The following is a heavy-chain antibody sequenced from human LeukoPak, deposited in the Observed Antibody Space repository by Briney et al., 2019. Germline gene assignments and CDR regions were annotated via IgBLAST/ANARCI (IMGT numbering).Heavy chain of an antibody. CDR3: AKVRYFDWLPPEYNWFDP. J-gene: IGHJ5*02. Sequence: GGSLRLSCAASGFTFSSYAKSWVRQAPGKGLEWVSAISGSGGSTYYADSVKGRFTISRDNSKNTLYLQMNSLRAEDTAVYYCAKVRYFDWLPPEYNWFDPWGQGTLVTVSS. D-gene: IGHD3-9*01. CDR2: ISGSGGST. V-gene: IGHV3-23*01. CDR1: GFTFSSYA.